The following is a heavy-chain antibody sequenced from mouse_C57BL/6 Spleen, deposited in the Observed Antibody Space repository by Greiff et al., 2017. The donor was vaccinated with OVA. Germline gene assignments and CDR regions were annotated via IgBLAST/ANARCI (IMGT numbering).Heavy chain of an antibody. V-gene: IGHV1-50*01. J-gene: IGHJ2*01. CDR2: IDPSDSYT. Sequence: QVQLQQPGAELVKPGASVKLSCKASGYTFTSYWMQWVKQRPGQGLEWIGEIDPSDSYTNYNQKFKGKATLTVDTSSSTAYMQLSSLTSEDSAVYYCARVGDGYPCCWGQGTTLTVSS. CDR1: GYTFTSYW. D-gene: IGHD2-3*01. CDR3: ARVGDGYPCC.